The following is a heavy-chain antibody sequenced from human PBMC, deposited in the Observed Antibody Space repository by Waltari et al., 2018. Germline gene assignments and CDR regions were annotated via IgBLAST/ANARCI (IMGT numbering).Heavy chain of an antibody. V-gene: IGHV4-59*11. J-gene: IGHJ6*02. D-gene: IGHD2-2*01. CDR1: RGSSMSHH. CDR2: IYYNGAT. CDR3: ARDRVVPADEPDYYGLDV. Sequence: QVQLQESGPGQVKPSETLSLTCAVSRGSSMSHHCSWIRRPPGKGLEWIGYIYYNGATNYNPSRMSRVTISVDTAKNQFSLKLTSVTAADTAVYYCARDRVVPADEPDYYGLDVWGQGTTVTVSS.